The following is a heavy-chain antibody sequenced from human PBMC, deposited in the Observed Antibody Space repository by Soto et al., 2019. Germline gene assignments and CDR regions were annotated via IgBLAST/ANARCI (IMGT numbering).Heavy chain of an antibody. J-gene: IGHJ4*02. CDR1: GFTFSYYW. V-gene: IGHV3-74*03. D-gene: IGHD4-17*01. Sequence: PGGSLRLSCAASGFTFSYYWMHWVRQTPGKGLVWVARIYSDGSATTYADSVKGRFTISRDNSKNTLYLQMNSLRADDTAVYYCARGNYGGFDYWGQGTLVTVSS. CDR2: IYSDGSAT. CDR3: ARGNYGGFDY.